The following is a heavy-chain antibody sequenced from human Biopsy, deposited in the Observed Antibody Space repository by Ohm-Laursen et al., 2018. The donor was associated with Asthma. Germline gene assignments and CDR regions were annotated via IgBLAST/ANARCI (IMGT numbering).Heavy chain of an antibody. J-gene: IGHJ4*02. CDR3: ARATSTWSQSGPHYFDH. Sequence: TLSLTCGVSGDSIDSGDYSWTWIRQSPGVGLEWIGYIYRNGDTYYNPTLKNRVTISIDRSKNQVSLRLSSVTAADMAMYYCARATSTWSQSGPHYFDHWGQGALVTVSS. D-gene: IGHD6-13*01. CDR2: IYRNGDT. V-gene: IGHV4-30-2*06. CDR1: GDSIDSGDYS.